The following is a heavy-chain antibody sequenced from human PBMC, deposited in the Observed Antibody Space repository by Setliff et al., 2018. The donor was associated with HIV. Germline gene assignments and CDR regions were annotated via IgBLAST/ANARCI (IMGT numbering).Heavy chain of an antibody. CDR3: ATGLSSTDPSSNS. J-gene: IGHJ4*02. Sequence: SVKVSCKTSGGIISWVRQAPGQGLEWMGRIIPVGGTTNYAQKFQGRVTITADKSTSTVCMELSSLRSDDTAVYYCATGLSSTDPSSNSWGQGTPVTVSS. CDR2: IIPVGGTT. D-gene: IGHD1-1*01. V-gene: IGHV1-69*08. CDR1: GGI.